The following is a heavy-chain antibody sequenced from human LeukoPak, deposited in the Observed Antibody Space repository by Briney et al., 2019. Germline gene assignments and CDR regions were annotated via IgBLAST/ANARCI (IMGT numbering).Heavy chain of an antibody. CDR1: GYSISSGYY. V-gene: IGHV4-38-2*02. CDR3: ARVPTVTFFDY. Sequence: EPSETLSLTCTVSGYSISSGYYWGWIRQPPGKGLEWIGSIYYSGSTYYNPSLKSRVTISVDTSKNQFSLKLSSVTAADTAVYYCARVPTVTFFDYWGQGTLVTVSS. D-gene: IGHD4-17*01. CDR2: IYYSGST. J-gene: IGHJ4*02.